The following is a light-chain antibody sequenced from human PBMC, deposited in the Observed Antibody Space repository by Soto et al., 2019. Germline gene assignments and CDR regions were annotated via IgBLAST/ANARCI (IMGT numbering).Light chain of an antibody. Sequence: ERATLSCRTSQSVSSHLAWYQQTPGQAPTLLLHDASSRATGTPARFSGSGLWTHFTRTIRRLEPEDFAVAYGPPRGNWAPSIPFGQGTRLEIK. V-gene: IGKV3-11*01. CDR1: QSVSSH. CDR2: DAS. CDR3: PPRGNWAPSIP. J-gene: IGKJ5*01.